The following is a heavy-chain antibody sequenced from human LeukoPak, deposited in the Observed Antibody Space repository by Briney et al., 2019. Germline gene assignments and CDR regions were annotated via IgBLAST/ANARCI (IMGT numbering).Heavy chain of an antibody. D-gene: IGHD3-16*02. V-gene: IGHV1-24*01. Sequence: WASVKVSCKVSGYTLTELSMHWVRQAPGKGLEWMGGFDPEDGETIYAQKFQGRVTMTEDTSTDTAYMELSSLRSEDTAVYYCATVQDYVWGSYRSRLSFDYWGQGTLVTVSS. CDR1: GYTLTELS. CDR3: ATVQDYVWGSYRSRLSFDY. CDR2: FDPEDGET. J-gene: IGHJ4*02.